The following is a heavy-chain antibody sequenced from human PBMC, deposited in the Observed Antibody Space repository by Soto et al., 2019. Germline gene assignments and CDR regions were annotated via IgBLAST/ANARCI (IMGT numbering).Heavy chain of an antibody. Sequence: QVQLVESGGGVVQPGRSLRLSCAASGFTFSSYGMHWVRQAPGKGLEWVAVIWYDGSNKYYADSVKGRFTISRDNSKNTLYLQMNSLRAEDTAVYYCARDRLATVTNRGYYYYGMDVWGQGTTVTVSS. D-gene: IGHD4-17*01. J-gene: IGHJ6*02. CDR2: IWYDGSNK. V-gene: IGHV3-33*01. CDR3: ARDRLATVTNRGYYYYGMDV. CDR1: GFTFSSYG.